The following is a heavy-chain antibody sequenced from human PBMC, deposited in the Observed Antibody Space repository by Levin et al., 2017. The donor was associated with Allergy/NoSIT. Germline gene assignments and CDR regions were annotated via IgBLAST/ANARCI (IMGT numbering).Heavy chain of an antibody. J-gene: IGHJ4*02. V-gene: IGHV4-39*01. Sequence: SQTLSLTCTVSGGSISSSSYYWGWIRQPPGKGLEWIGSIYYSGSTYYNPSLKSRVTISVDTSKNQFSLKLSSVTAADTAVYYCARWASSGWYDHFDYWGQGTLVTVSS. CDR1: GGSISSSSYY. D-gene: IGHD6-19*01. CDR3: ARWASSGWYDHFDY. CDR2: IYYSGST.